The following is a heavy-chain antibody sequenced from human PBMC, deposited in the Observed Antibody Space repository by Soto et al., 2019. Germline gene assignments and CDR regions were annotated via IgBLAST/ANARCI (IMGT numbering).Heavy chain of an antibody. Sequence: QVQLQESGPGLVKPSETLSLTCAISADSITSYYWSWIRQFPGKGLEWIGYIYHSGTTNYNPSLMSRVTISIDKYKNQLSLNLTSVTPADTAVYYCVRDRGPTPSAYVFDYWGQGTLVTVSS. CDR2: IYHSGTT. V-gene: IGHV4-59*01. CDR3: VRDRGPTPSAYVFDY. J-gene: IGHJ4*02. CDR1: ADSITSYY. D-gene: IGHD3-10*01.